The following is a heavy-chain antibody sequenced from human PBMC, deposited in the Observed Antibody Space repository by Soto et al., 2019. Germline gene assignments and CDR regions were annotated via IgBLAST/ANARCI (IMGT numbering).Heavy chain of an antibody. V-gene: IGHV3-23*01. J-gene: IGHJ4*02. D-gene: IGHD2-21*01. Sequence: GGSLRLSCAASEFSFDNYAMSWVRQAPGKGLEWVSSITYTGVSTYYADSVKGRFTISRDNSKDTLYLQMNSLRAEDTAVYYCCDCGHTNLDCWGRGTLVTVSS. CDR2: ITYTGVST. CDR1: EFSFDNYA. CDR3: CDCGHTNLDC.